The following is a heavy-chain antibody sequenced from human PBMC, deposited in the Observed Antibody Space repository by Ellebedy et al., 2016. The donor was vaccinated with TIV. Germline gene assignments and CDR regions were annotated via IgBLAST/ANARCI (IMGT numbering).Heavy chain of an antibody. Sequence: SETLSLTXTVSGYSISSGYYWGWIRQPPGKGLEWIGSIYHSGSTYYNPSLKSRVTISVDTSKNQFSLKLSSVTAADTAVYYCARALRPYYYDSSAILAFDIWGQGTMVTVSS. CDR1: GYSISSGYY. V-gene: IGHV4-38-2*02. D-gene: IGHD3-22*01. CDR2: IYHSGST. CDR3: ARALRPYYYDSSAILAFDI. J-gene: IGHJ3*02.